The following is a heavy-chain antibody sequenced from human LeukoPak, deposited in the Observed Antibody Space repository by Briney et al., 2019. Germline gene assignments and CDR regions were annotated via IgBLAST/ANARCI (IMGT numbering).Heavy chain of an antibody. CDR1: VYTFTGYY. J-gene: IGHJ5*02. Sequence: ASVKVSCKAAVYTFTGYYMHWVRQAPGQGLERMGWINPNSGGTNYAQKFQGRVTMTRDTSISTAYMELSRLRSNDTAVYYCARGPTLDPWGQGTLVTVSS. CDR2: INPNSGGT. CDR3: ARGPTLDP. V-gene: IGHV1-2*02.